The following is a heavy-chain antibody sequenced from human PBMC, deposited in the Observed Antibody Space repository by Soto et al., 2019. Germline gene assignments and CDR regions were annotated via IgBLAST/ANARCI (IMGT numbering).Heavy chain of an antibody. J-gene: IGHJ4*02. CDR3: ARGRVGYSYGYGSS. V-gene: IGHV1-69*06. CDR2: IIPIFGTA. D-gene: IGHD5-18*01. Sequence: ASVKVSCKASGGTFSSYAISWVRQAPGQGLEWMGGIIPIFGTANYAQKFQGRVTITADKSTSTAYMELSSLRSEDTAVYYCARGRVGYSYGYGSSWGQGTLVTVSS. CDR1: GGTFSSYA.